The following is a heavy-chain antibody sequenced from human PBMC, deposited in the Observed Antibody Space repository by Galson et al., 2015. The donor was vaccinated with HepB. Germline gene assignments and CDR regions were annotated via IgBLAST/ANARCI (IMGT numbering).Heavy chain of an antibody. CDR3: ARDGQWLVPSRRTRVSGMDV. V-gene: IGHV3-30-3*01. CDR1: GFTFSSYA. J-gene: IGHJ6*02. Sequence: SLRLSCAASGFTFSSYAMHWVRQAPGKGLEWVAVISYDGSIKYCADSVKGRFTISRDNSKNTLYLQMNSLRAEDTAVYYCARDGQWLVPSRRTRVSGMDVWGQGTTVTVSS. CDR2: ISYDGSIK. D-gene: IGHD6-19*01.